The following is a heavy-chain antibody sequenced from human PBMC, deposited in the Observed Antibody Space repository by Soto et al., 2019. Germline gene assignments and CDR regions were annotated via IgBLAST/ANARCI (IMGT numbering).Heavy chain of an antibody. CDR1: GGSISSGGYY. D-gene: IGHD3-10*01. CDR2: IYYSGST. CDR3: ARDLGVRGVLP. V-gene: IGHV4-31*03. J-gene: IGHJ5*02. Sequence: QVQLQESGPGLVKPSQTLSLTCTVSGGSISSGGYYWSWIRQHPGKGLEWVGYIYYSGSTYYNPSLKSRVTLSVDTSKHQYSLKLSSVTAADTAVYYCARDLGVRGVLPWGQGPLVTVSS.